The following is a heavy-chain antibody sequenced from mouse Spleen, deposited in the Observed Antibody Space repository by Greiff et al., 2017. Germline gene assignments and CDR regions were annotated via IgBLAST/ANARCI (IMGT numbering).Heavy chain of an antibody. CDR1: GFTFSDYG. V-gene: IGHV5-15*01. J-gene: IGHJ4*01. CDR2: ISNLAYSI. Sequence: EVQLVESGGGLVKPGGSLKLSCAASGFTFSDYGMAWVRQAPGKGPEWVAFISNLAYSIYYADTVTGRFTISRENAKNTLYLEMSSLRSEDTAMYYCARQEKGYAMDYWGQGTSVTVSS. CDR3: ARQEKGYAMDY.